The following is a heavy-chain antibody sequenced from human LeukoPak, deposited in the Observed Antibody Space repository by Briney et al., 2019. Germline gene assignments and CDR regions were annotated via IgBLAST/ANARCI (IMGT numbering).Heavy chain of an antibody. CDR3: ARVAPYGQDY. Sequence: ASVTVSCTASGYTITDYYIHWVRQAPGQGLEWMGWINPNSGGTNYAQKFQGRVTMTSDTSISTAYMELRSLRSDDTAVYYCARVAPYGQDYWGQGTLVTVSS. CDR1: GYTITDYY. J-gene: IGHJ4*02. CDR2: INPNSGGT. D-gene: IGHD3-10*01. V-gene: IGHV1-2*02.